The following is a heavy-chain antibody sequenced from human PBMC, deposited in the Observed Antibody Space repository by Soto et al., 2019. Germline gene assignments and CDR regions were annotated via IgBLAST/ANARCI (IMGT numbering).Heavy chain of an antibody. CDR2: ISSSGSTI. D-gene: IGHD6-13*01. CDR3: ARPTPYSNAYYYDY. CDR1: GFTISDYY. Sequence: PGGSLRLSCAASGFTISDYYMSWIRQAPGKGLEWVSYISSSGSTIYYADSVKGRFTISRDNAKNSLYLQMNSLRAEDTAVYYCARPTPYSNAYYYDYWGQGTLVTVSS. J-gene: IGHJ4*02. V-gene: IGHV3-11*01.